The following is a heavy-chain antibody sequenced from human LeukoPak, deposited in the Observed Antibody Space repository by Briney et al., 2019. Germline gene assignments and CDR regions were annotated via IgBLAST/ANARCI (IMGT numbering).Heavy chain of an antibody. CDR2: IYSGGST. CDR1: GFTVSCNY. D-gene: IGHD1-26*01. Sequence: GGSLRLSCAASGFTVSCNYMSWVRQAPGKGLEWVSIIYSGGSTYYADSVKGRFTISRDNSKNTLYLQMNSLRAEDTAVYYCAREGIVGSTRDYWGQGTLVTVSS. J-gene: IGHJ4*02. CDR3: AREGIVGSTRDY. V-gene: IGHV3-53*01.